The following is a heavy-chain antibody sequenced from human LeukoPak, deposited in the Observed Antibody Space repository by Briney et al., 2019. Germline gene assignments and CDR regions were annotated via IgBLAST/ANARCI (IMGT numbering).Heavy chain of an antibody. CDR1: GFTFSRYS. CDR2: MSSSGHKI. CDR3: VRGPFNFDNY. D-gene: IGHD3-9*01. Sequence: GGSLRLSCAASGFTFSRYSMNWVRQAPGKGLEWVAYMSSSGHKIQYADSVRGRFSISRDDAKNSLYLQMSSLRAEDSAVYYCVRGPFNFDNYWGQGTLVTVSS. J-gene: IGHJ4*02. V-gene: IGHV3-48*04.